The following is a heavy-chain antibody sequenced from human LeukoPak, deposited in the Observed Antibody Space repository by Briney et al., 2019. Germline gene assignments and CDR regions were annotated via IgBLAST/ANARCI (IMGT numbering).Heavy chain of an antibody. CDR1: GFTFSSYS. CDR3: ARGTLWGYCSSTSCDSNWFDP. V-gene: IGHV3-21*01. D-gene: IGHD2-2*01. CDR2: TSSSSSYI. J-gene: IGHJ5*02. Sequence: GGSLRLSCAASGFTFSSYSMNWVRQAPGKGLEWVSSTSSSSSYIYYADSVKGRFTISRDNAKNPLYLQMNSLRAEDTAVYYCARGTLWGYCSSTSCDSNWFDPWGQGTLVTVSS.